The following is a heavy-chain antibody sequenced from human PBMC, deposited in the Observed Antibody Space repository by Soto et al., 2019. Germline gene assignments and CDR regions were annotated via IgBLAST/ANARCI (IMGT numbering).Heavy chain of an antibody. CDR2: ISSSSSYI. D-gene: IGHD3-16*02. J-gene: IGHJ4*02. CDR1: GFTFSSYS. V-gene: IGHV3-21*01. CDR3: ARDTGLHLGELSFPIDY. Sequence: GGSLRLSCAASGFTFSSYSMNWVRQAPGKGLEWVSSISSSSSYIYYADSVKGRFTISRDNAKNSLYLQMNSLRAEDTAVYYCARDTGLHLGELSFPIDYWGQGTLVTVSS.